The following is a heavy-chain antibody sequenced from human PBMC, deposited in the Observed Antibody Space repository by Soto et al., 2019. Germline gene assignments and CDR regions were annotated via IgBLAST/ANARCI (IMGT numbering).Heavy chain of an antibody. V-gene: IGHV1-2*02. CDR1: GYTFTGHY. Sequence: ASVKVSCKASGYTFTGHYIHGVRQAPEQGPEWMGGIGPERGATRYAQKFQGRGTMTRDKSITTVYMELNNLSPDDTAVYYCGRGRSGQIVVFYWGQGTPVTVSS. CDR3: GRGRSGQIVVFY. J-gene: IGHJ4*02. D-gene: IGHD6-19*01. CDR2: IGPERGAT.